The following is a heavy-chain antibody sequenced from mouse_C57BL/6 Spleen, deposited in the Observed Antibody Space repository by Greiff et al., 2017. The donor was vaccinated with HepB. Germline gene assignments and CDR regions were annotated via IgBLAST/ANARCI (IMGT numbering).Heavy chain of an antibody. Sequence: EVHLVESGGDLVKPGGSLKLSCAASGFTFSSYGMSWVRQTPDKRLEWVATISSGGSYTYYPDSVKGRSTISRDNAKNTRYLQMSSLKSEDTAMYYCARQDGYYWFAYWGQGTLVTVSA. D-gene: IGHD2-3*01. CDR2: ISSGGSYT. CDR1: GFTFSSYG. J-gene: IGHJ3*01. CDR3: ARQDGYYWFAY. V-gene: IGHV5-6*01.